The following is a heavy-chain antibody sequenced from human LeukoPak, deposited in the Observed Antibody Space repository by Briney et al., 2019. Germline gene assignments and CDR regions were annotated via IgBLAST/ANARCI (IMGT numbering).Heavy chain of an antibody. CDR2: IYTSGST. V-gene: IGHV4-61*02. CDR1: GGSISSGSYY. Sequence: SETLSLTCTVSGGSISSGSYYWSWIRQPAGKGLEWIGRIYTSGSTNYNPSLKSRVTISVDTSKNQFSLKLSSVTAADTAVYYCAREIEDSSGYYYYYYYMDVWGKGTTVTISS. CDR3: AREIEDSSGYYYYYYYMDV. D-gene: IGHD3-22*01. J-gene: IGHJ6*03.